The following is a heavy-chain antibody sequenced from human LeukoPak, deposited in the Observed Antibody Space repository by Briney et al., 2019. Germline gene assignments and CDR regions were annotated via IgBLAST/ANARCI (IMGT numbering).Heavy chain of an antibody. CDR1: GYTFTSYG. CDR2: ISAYNGNT. V-gene: IGHV1-18*01. Sequence: ASVKVSCKASGYTFTSYGISLVRQAPGQGLEWMGWISAYNGNTNYAQKLQGRVTMTTDTSTSTAYMELRSLRSDDTAVYYCARDRITFGGVIVPGRHDYWGQGPLVTVSS. CDR3: ARDRITFGGVIVPGRHDY. D-gene: IGHD3-16*02. J-gene: IGHJ4*02.